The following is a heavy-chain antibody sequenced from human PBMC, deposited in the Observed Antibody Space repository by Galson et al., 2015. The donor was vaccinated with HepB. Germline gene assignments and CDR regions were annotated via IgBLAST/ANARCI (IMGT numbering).Heavy chain of an antibody. D-gene: IGHD6-19*01. CDR3: ARHSGHISGWYTGRGGFDS. CDR2: ISYDGRNN. CDR1: GSTLSKHD. Sequence: SLRLSCADSGSTLSKHDMHWVRQAPGKGLEWVAVISYDGRNNHHADSVKGRFTISRDNSKNTLYLQMNSLRPEDTAVYYCARHSGHISGWYTGRGGFDSWGQGTLVTVSA. V-gene: IGHV3-30*03. J-gene: IGHJ4*02.